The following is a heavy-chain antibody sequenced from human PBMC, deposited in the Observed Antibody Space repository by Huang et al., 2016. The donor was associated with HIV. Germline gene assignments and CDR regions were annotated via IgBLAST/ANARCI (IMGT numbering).Heavy chain of an antibody. CDR3: ARGQGGYYYYYMDV. J-gene: IGHJ6*03. Sequence: QVQLQQWGAGLLRPSETLSLTCAVYGGSFSGSYGPWIRQPPWTGLECIGEINHSESTNYNPSLKSRVTISVDTSRSQFSLTLTSVTAADTAVYYCARGQGGYYYYYMDVWGKGTTVTVSS. CDR2: INHSEST. V-gene: IGHV4-34*01. CDR1: GGSFSGSY.